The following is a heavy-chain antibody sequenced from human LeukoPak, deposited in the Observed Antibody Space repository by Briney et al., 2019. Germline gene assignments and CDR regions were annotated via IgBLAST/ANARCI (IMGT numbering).Heavy chain of an antibody. V-gene: IGHV7-4-1*02. CDR2: INTNTGNP. CDR1: GYTFTGYY. Sequence: ASVKVSCKASGYTFTGYYMHWVRQAPGQGLEWMGWINTNTGNPTYAQGFTGRFVFSLDTSVSTAYLQISSLKAEDTAVYYCARETYSGSYSPPSDYWGQGTLVTVSS. J-gene: IGHJ4*02. CDR3: ARETYSGSYSPPSDY. D-gene: IGHD1-26*01.